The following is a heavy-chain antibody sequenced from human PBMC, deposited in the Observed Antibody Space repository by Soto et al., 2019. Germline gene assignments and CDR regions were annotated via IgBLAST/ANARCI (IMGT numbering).Heavy chain of an antibody. CDR2: ISYDGSNK. D-gene: IGHD6-6*01. CDR1: GFTFRSYE. Sequence: GGSLRLSCAASGFTFRSYEMNWVRQAPGKGLEWVAVISYDGSNKYYADSVKGRFTISRDNSKNTLYLQMNSLRAEDTAVYYCAQDGQLGNYYYHGIDVWGQGTTVT. V-gene: IGHV3-30*18. J-gene: IGHJ6*02. CDR3: AQDGQLGNYYYHGIDV.